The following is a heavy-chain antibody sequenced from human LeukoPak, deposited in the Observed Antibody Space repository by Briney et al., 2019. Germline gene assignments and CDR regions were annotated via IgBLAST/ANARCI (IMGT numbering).Heavy chain of an antibody. CDR3: ARGLMMAVAGRGEFHY. V-gene: IGHV4-59*01. J-gene: IGHJ4*02. Sequence: SETLSLTCTVSGGSISSYYWSWIRQPPGKGLEWIGYIYYSGSTNYNPSLKSRVTISVDTSKNQFSLKLSSVTAADTAVYYCARGLMMAVAGRGEFHYWGQGTLVTVFS. CDR1: GGSISSYY. D-gene: IGHD6-13*01. CDR2: IYYSGST.